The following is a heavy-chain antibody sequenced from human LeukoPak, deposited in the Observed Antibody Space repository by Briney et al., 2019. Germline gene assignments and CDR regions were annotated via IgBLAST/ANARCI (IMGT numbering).Heavy chain of an antibody. D-gene: IGHD6-13*01. CDR1: GGSISSSSYY. CDR3: ARPGIAAAGEEDYFDY. J-gene: IGHJ4*02. V-gene: IGHV4-39*01. CDR2: IYYSGST. Sequence: PSETLSLTCTVSGGSISSSSYYWGWIRQPPGKGLEWVGSIYYSGSTYYNPSLKCRVTISVDTSKNQFSLNLSSVTAADTAVYYCARPGIAAAGEEDYFDYWGQGTLVTVSS.